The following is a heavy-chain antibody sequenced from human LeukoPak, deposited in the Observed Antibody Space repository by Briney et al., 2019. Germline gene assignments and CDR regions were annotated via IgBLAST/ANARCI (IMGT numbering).Heavy chain of an antibody. D-gene: IGHD3-22*01. V-gene: IGHV3-21*04. CDR2: ISSSSSYI. J-gene: IGHJ4*02. CDR3: AESSYYDSSGYYREYYFDY. Sequence: GGSLRLSCAASGFTFSSYSMNWVRQAPGKGLEWVSSISSSSSYIYYADSVKGRFTISRDNAKNSLYLQMSSLSAGDTAVYYCAESSYYDSSGYYREYYFDYWGQGTLVTVSS. CDR1: GFTFSSYS.